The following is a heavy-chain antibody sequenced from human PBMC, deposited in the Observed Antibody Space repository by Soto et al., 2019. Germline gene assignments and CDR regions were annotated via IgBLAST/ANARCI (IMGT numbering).Heavy chain of an antibody. CDR1: GFTVSSNY. CDR3: ARATEAEVGYCYYGMDV. Sequence: GPLRLSSAASGFTVSSNYMSWVRQAPGKGLEWVAVIYSGRRTYYADSVKGRFTISRDNSKNTLYLQMNSQRAEDTSVYYCARATEAEVGYCYYGMDVWGQGTTVTVAS. CDR2: IYSGRRT. V-gene: IGHV3-53*01. J-gene: IGHJ6*02. D-gene: IGHD1-26*01.